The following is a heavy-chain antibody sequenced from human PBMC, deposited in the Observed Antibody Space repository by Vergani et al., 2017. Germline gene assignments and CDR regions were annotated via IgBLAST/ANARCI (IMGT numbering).Heavy chain of an antibody. J-gene: IGHJ2*01. D-gene: IGHD6-13*01. Sequence: EVQLVESGGGLVQLGRSLRLSCAASGFTFDDYAMHWVRQAPGKGLEWVSGINWNSDSIAYADSVKGRFTISRDNAKNSLYLQMNSLRAEDTALYYCVKDIAASGNYWYFDLWGRGTLVTVSS. CDR3: VKDIAASGNYWYFDL. V-gene: IGHV3-9*01. CDR2: INWNSDSI. CDR1: GFTFDDYA.